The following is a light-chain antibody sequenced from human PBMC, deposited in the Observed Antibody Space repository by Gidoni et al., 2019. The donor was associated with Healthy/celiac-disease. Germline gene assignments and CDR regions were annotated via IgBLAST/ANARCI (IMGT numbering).Light chain of an antibody. J-gene: IGKJ2*01. CDR1: QSVSSN. V-gene: IGKV3-15*01. Sequence: EIVMTQSPATLSVSPGERATLSCRASQSVSSNLAWYQQKPGQAPRLLIYGASTRATGIPARFSGSGSGTEFTLTISSLQSEDFAVYYCQQYNNWPTVXQGTKLEIK. CDR2: GAS. CDR3: QQYNNWPT.